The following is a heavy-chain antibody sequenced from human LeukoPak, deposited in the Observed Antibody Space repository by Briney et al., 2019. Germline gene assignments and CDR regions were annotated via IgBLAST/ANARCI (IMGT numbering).Heavy chain of an antibody. Sequence: QPGGSLRLSCAASGFTFSSYEMHWVRQAAGKGLEWVSYISSSGSTIYYADSVKGRFTISRDNAKKTLYLQMNSLRAEDTAVYYCSRGYSGGFDYWGQGTLVTVSS. CDR2: ISSSGSTI. D-gene: IGHD2-15*01. CDR1: GFTFSSYE. J-gene: IGHJ4*02. V-gene: IGHV3-48*03. CDR3: SRGYSGGFDY.